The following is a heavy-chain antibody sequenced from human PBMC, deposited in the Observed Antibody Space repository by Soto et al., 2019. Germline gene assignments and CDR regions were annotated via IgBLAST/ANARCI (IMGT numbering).Heavy chain of an antibody. D-gene: IGHD6-13*01. CDR2: ISYNGIDE. CDR1: GFSFSSYA. CDR3: ARAPPRGIAAPGTWGSGMDV. Sequence: QVQLVESGGGVVQPGRSLRLSCAASGFSFSSYALYWVRQAPGKGLEWVALISYNGIDEYYADSVKGRFTISRDSSTNTLSLQMNSLRGEDTAVYYCARAPPRGIAAPGTWGSGMDVWGQGTTVTVS. V-gene: IGHV3-30-3*01. J-gene: IGHJ6*02.